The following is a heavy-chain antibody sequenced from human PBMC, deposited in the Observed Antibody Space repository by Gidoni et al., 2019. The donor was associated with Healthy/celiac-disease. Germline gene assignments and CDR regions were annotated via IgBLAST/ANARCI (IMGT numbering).Heavy chain of an antibody. V-gene: IGHV3-7*04. Sequence: FTISRDNAKNSLYLQMNSLRAEDTAVYYCARFYGSGSYYPYYFDYWGQGTLVTVSS. CDR3: ARFYGSGSYYPYYFDY. D-gene: IGHD3-10*01. J-gene: IGHJ4*02.